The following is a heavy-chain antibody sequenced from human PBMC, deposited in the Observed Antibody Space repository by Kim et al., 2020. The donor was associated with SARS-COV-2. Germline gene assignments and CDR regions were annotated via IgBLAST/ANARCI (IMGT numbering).Heavy chain of an antibody. D-gene: IGHD6-13*01. V-gene: IGHV1-8*01. CDR1: GYTFTSYD. J-gene: IGHJ4*02. Sequence: ASVKVSCKASGYTFTSYDINWVRQATGQGLEWMGWMNPNSGNTGYAQKFQGRVTMTRNTSISTAYMELSSLKSEDTAVYYCARGRTLELAAGKTGFFDYWGQGTLVTVSS. CDR2: MNPNSGNT. CDR3: ARGRTLELAAGKTGFFDY.